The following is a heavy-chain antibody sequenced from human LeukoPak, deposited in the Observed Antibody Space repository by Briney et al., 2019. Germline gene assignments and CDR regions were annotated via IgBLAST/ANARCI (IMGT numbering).Heavy chain of an antibody. V-gene: IGHV3-30*03. CDR2: ISYDGSNK. D-gene: IGHD3-22*01. Sequence: GGSLRLSCAASGFTFSSYSMHWVRQAPGKGLEWVAVISYDGSNKYYADSVKGRFTISRDNSKNTLYLQMNSLRAEDTAVYYCASRESYYDSSGYSLGWGQGTLVTVSS. CDR3: ASRESYYDSSGYSLG. J-gene: IGHJ4*02. CDR1: GFTFSSYS.